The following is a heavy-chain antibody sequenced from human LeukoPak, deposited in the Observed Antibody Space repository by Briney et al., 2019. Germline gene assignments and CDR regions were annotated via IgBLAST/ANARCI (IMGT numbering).Heavy chain of an antibody. CDR3: ARLPFFAGGPDY. CDR2: IYYSGST. Sequence: SETLSLTCTVSGGSISSYYWSWIRQPPGKGLEWIGYIYYSGSTNYNPSLKSRVTISVDTSKNQFSLKLSSVTAADTAVYYCARLPFFAGGPDYWGQGTLVTVSS. D-gene: IGHD3-10*01. V-gene: IGHV4-59*08. CDR1: GGSISSYY. J-gene: IGHJ4*02.